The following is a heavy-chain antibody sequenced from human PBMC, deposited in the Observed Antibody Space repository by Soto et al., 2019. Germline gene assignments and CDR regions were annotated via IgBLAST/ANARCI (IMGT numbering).Heavy chain of an antibody. D-gene: IGHD2-2*01. Sequence: GASVKVSCKASGYTFTSYGISWVRQAPGQGLEWMGWISAYNGNTNYAQKLQGRVTMTTDTSTSTAYMELRNLRSDDTAVYYCARDQGIVVVPAAFDYWGQGTLVTVSS. CDR3: ARDQGIVVVPAAFDY. CDR1: GYTFTSYG. CDR2: ISAYNGNT. V-gene: IGHV1-18*01. J-gene: IGHJ4*02.